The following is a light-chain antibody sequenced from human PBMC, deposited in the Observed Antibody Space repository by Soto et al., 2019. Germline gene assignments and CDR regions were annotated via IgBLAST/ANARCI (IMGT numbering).Light chain of an antibody. CDR1: NTDVGGYNY. J-gene: IGLJ1*01. Sequence: QSVLTQPASVSGSHGQSITISCSGTNTDVGGYNYVSWYQQYPGKAPKLIIYEVSNRPSGVSNRFSGSKSGNTASLTISGLQAEYECYYYCSSYSDNITYVFSNGPKFTVL. CDR3: SSYSDNITYV. V-gene: IGLV2-14*03. CDR2: EVS.